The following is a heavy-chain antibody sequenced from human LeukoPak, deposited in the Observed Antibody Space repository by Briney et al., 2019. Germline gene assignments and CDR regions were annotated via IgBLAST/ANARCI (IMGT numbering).Heavy chain of an antibody. CDR2: ITAGGDST. CDR3: AKSHASIWNVYDY. Sequence: GGSLRLSCAASGFTFSGYAMSWVRLAPGEGLEWVSAITAGGDSTYYAESVKGRFTISRDNLKNMVFLQMSTLRAEDTAIYYCAKSHASIWNVYDYWGQGTLVTVSS. D-gene: IGHD6-13*01. V-gene: IGHV3-23*01. CDR1: GFTFSGYA. J-gene: IGHJ4*02.